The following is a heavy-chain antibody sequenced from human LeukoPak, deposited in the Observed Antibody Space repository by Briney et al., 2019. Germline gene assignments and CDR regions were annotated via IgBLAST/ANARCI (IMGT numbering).Heavy chain of an antibody. J-gene: IGHJ5*02. CDR2: ISAYNGNT. D-gene: IGHD6-13*01. Sequence: ASVKVSCKASGYTFTSYGISWVRQAPGQGLEWMGWISAYNGNTNYAQKLQGRVTMTTDTSTSTAYMELRSLRSEDTAVYYCARGEFIAAAGTVGFDPWGQGTLVAVSS. CDR1: GYTFTSYG. V-gene: IGHV1-18*01. CDR3: ARGEFIAAAGTVGFDP.